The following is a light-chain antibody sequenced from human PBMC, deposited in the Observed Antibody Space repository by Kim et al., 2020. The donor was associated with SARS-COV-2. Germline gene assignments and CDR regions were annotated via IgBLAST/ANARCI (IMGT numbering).Light chain of an antibody. CDR3: SSYAGSNIL. CDR2: EVS. J-gene: IGLJ2*01. CDR1: SSDVGGCNY. V-gene: IGLV2-8*01. Sequence: QSALTQPPSASGSPGQSVTISCTGTSSDVGGCNYVSWYQQHPGKAPKLMIYEVSKRPSGVPDRFSGSKSGNTASLTVSGLQAEDEADYYCSSYAGSNILFGGGTQLTVL.